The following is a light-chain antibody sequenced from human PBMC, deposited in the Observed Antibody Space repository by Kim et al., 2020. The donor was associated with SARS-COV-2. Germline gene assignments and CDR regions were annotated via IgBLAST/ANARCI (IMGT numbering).Light chain of an antibody. CDR1: SSDVGGHDH. CDR2: DVS. Sequence: QSALTQPASVSGSPGQSITISCTGTSSDVGGHDHVSWYQQHPGKAPRLMIFDVSNRPSGVSNRFSGSKSGNTASLTISGLQAEDEATYYCNSYTTGYTWVFGGGTKVTVL. V-gene: IGLV2-14*03. J-gene: IGLJ3*02. CDR3: NSYTTGYTWV.